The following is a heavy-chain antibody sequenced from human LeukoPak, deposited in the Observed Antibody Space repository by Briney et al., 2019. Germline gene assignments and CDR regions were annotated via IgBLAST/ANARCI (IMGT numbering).Heavy chain of an antibody. Sequence: PSQTLSLTCTVSGGSISSGGYYWSWIRQHPGKGLEGIGYIYYSGSTYYNPSLKSRVTISVDTSKNQFSLKLSSVTAADTAVYYCARSYYGEEEMNWFDPWGQGTLVTVSS. CDR1: GGSISSGGYY. D-gene: IGHD2/OR15-2a*01. J-gene: IGHJ5*02. CDR3: ARSYYGEEEMNWFDP. CDR2: IYYSGST. V-gene: IGHV4-31*03.